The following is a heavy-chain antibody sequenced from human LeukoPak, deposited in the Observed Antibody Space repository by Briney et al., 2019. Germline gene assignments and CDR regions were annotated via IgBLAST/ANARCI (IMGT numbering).Heavy chain of an antibody. V-gene: IGHV4-59*01. Sequence: PSETLPLTCTVSGGSISSYYWSWIRQPPGKGLEWIGYIYYSGNTNYNPSLKSRVTISVDTSKNQFSLKLSSVTAADTAVYYCASNGRYSSGWYGFDYWGQRTLVSVSS. CDR1: GGSISSYY. CDR2: IYYSGNT. CDR3: ASNGRYSSGWYGFDY. D-gene: IGHD6-19*01. J-gene: IGHJ4*02.